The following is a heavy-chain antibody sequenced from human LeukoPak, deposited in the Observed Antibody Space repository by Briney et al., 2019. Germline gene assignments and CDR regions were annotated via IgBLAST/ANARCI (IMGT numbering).Heavy chain of an antibody. CDR2: IKSKTDGGTT. J-gene: IGHJ4*02. D-gene: IGHD5-24*01. Sequence: GGSLRLSCAASGFTFSNVWMSWVRQAPGKGLEWVGRIKSKTDGGTTDYAAPVKGRFTISRDDSKNTLYLQMNSLKTEDTAVYYCTRVNVRDGYNYDYWGQGTLVTVSS. CDR1: GFTFSNVW. CDR3: TRVNVRDGYNYDY. V-gene: IGHV3-15*01.